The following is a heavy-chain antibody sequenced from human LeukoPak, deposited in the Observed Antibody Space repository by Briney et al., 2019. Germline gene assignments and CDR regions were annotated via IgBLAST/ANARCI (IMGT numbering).Heavy chain of an antibody. CDR1: GYTLTELS. D-gene: IGHD3-22*01. CDR2: FDPEDGET. Sequence: ASVKVSCKVSGYTLTELSMHWVRQAPGKGLEWMGGFDPEDGETIYAQKFQGRVTMTEDTSTDTAYMELSSLRSEDTAVYYCATKTYDSSGPDAFDIWGQGTMVTVSS. J-gene: IGHJ3*02. V-gene: IGHV1-24*01. CDR3: ATKTYDSSGPDAFDI.